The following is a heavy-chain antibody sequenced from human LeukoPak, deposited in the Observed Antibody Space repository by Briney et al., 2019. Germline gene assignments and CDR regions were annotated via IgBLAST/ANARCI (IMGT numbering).Heavy chain of an antibody. CDR3: ATVNINCGGDCYKFDY. D-gene: IGHD2-21*02. CDR2: INPSGATT. CDR1: GYTFTRYY. V-gene: IGHV1-46*01. Sequence: ASVKVSCKASGYTFTRYYIHWVRQAPGQGLEWMGVINPSGATTTYAQKFQGRVTLTRDTSTSTVYMDLSSLRSEDTAVYYCATVNINCGGDCYKFDYWGQGTLVTVFS. J-gene: IGHJ4*02.